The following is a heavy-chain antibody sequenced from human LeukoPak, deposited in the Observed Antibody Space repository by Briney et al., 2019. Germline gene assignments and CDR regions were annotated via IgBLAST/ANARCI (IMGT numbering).Heavy chain of an antibody. CDR1: GYRFTSYW. D-gene: IGHD3-22*01. V-gene: IGHV5-51*01. J-gene: IGHJ4*02. CDR3: ARLNYYDSSGTHLDF. CDR2: IYPGDSHT. Sequence: GESLKISCKASGYRFTSYWIGWVRQMPGKGLEWMGIIYPGDSHTRYSPSFQGQVTISADKSISTAYLQWSSLKASDTAMYYCARLNYYDSSGTHLDFWGQGTLVTVSS.